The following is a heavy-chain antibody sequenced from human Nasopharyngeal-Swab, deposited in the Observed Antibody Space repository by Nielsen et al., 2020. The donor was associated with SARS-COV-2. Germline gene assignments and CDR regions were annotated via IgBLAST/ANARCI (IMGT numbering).Heavy chain of an antibody. CDR1: GGSISSYY. CDR2: IYYSGST. CDR3: AREVWVTTSFDY. Sequence: GSLRLSCTVSGGSISSYYWSWIRQPPGKGLEWIGYIYYSGSTNYNPSLKSRVTISVDTSKNQFSLKLSSVTAADTAVYYCAREVWVTTSFDYWGQGTLVTVSS. D-gene: IGHD4-17*01. V-gene: IGHV4-59*01. J-gene: IGHJ4*02.